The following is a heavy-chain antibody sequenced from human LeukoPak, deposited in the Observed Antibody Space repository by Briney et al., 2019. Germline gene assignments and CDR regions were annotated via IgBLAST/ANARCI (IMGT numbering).Heavy chain of an antibody. Sequence: PSETLSLTCAVSGGSISRSNWWTWVRQPPGKGLEWIGEIYHSGSPNYNPSLKSRVTISMDKSKNQFSLKLTSVTAADTAVYYWGGNGGGSGWGNWFDPWGQGTLVTVSS. CDR2: IYHSGSP. D-gene: IGHD6-19*01. CDR1: GGSISRSNW. J-gene: IGHJ5*02. CDR3: GGNGGGSGWGNWFDP. V-gene: IGHV4-4*02.